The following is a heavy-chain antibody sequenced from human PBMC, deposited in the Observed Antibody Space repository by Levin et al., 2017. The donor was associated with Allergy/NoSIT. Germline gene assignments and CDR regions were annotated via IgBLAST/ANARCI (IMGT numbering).Heavy chain of an antibody. CDR3: AKDLRGTNWGHNFDS. D-gene: IGHD7-27*01. J-gene: IGHJ4*02. V-gene: IGHV3-23*01. Sequence: GGSLRLSCAASGFSFSSYAMSWVRQAPGKGLDWVSTISGSGGRTYYADSVKGRFTISRDNSKNTLYLQMNSLRAEDTAVYFCAKDLRGTNWGHNFDSWGQGTLVTVSS. CDR2: ISGSGGRT. CDR1: GFSFSSYA.